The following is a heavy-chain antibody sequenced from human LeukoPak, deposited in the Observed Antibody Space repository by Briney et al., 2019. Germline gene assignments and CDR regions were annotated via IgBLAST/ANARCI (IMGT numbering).Heavy chain of an antibody. J-gene: IGHJ4*02. CDR2: ISSTSSTI. Sequence: GGSLRLSCAASGFTFSSFSMNWVRQAPGKGLEWVSYISSTSSTIYYADSVKGRFTISRDNAKNSLYLQMNSLRAEDTAVYYCARDGKGLAYYFDYWGQGTLVTVSS. D-gene: IGHD6-19*01. CDR1: GFTFSSFS. V-gene: IGHV3-48*01. CDR3: ARDGKGLAYYFDY.